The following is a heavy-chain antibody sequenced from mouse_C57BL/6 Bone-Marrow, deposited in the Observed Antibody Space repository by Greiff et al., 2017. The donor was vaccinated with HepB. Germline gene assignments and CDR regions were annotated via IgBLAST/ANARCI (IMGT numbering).Heavy chain of an antibody. CDR2: IYPRSGNT. CDR3: ARKARYYYGSSPFDY. CDR1: GYTFTSYG. V-gene: IGHV1-81*01. J-gene: IGHJ2*01. D-gene: IGHD1-1*01. Sequence: QVQLQQSGAELARPGASVKLSCKASGYTFTSYGISWVKQRTGQGLEWIGEIYPRSGNTYYNEKFKGKATLTADKSSSTAYMELRSLTSEDSAVYYCARKARYYYGSSPFDYWGQGTTLTVSS.